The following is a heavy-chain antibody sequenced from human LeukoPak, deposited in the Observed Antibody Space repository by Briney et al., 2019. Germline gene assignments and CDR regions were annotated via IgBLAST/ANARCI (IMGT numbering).Heavy chain of an antibody. D-gene: IGHD3-10*01. CDR3: ATITMVRWAFDY. CDR2: ISAYNGNT. Sequence: GASVKVSCKASGYTFTSYGISWVRQAPGQGLEWMGWISAYNGNTNYAQKLQGRVTITTDTSTSTAYMELRSLRSDDTAVYYCATITMVRWAFDYWGQGTLVTVSS. CDR1: GYTFTSYG. V-gene: IGHV1-18*01. J-gene: IGHJ4*02.